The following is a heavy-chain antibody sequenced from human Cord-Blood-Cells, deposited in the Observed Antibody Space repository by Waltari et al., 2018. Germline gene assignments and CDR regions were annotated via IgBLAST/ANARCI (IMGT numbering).Heavy chain of an antibody. V-gene: IGHV4-39*01. CDR2: IYYSGST. J-gene: IGHJ4*02. CDR3: ARHGRPIRGTGTIFDY. Sequence: QLQLQESGPGLVKPSETLSLTCTVPGGSISSSSYYWGWLRQPPGKGLEWIGSIYYSGSTYYNPSLKSRVTISVDTSKNQFSLKLSSVTAADTAVYYCARHGRPIRGTGTIFDYWGQGTLVTVSS. D-gene: IGHD1-7*01. CDR1: GGSISSSSYY.